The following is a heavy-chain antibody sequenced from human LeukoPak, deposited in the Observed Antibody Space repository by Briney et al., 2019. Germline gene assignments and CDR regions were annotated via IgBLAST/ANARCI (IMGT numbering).Heavy chain of an antibody. D-gene: IGHD3-16*01. Sequence: SETLSLTCTVSGGSVNSGSYYWSWIRQPPGKGLEWIGYIYYSGSTNCNPSLKSRVTISVDTSKNQFSLKMSSVTAADTAVYYCASVYDYVQSRGQGTLVTVSS. J-gene: IGHJ4*02. CDR2: IYYSGST. V-gene: IGHV4-61*01. CDR3: ASVYDYVQS. CDR1: GGSVNSGSYY.